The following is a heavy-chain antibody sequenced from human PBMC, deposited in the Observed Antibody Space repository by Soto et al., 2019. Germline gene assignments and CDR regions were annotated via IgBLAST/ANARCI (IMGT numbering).Heavy chain of an antibody. CDR3: ATLYDFWGGYPPYVYNGMDV. J-gene: IGHJ6*02. CDR1: GYTFTSYG. D-gene: IGHD3-3*01. CDR2: ISAYNGNT. V-gene: IGHV1-18*01. Sequence: QVQLVQSGAEVKKPGASVKVSCKGSGYTFTSYGISWVRQAPGQGLEWMGWISAYNGNTNYAEKLQGRVTMTTDTATSTAYMELRSLRSDDTAVYYCATLYDFWGGYPPYVYNGMDVWGQGPPVPVSS.